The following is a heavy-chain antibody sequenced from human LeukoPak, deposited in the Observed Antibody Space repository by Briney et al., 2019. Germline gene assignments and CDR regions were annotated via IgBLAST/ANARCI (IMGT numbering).Heavy chain of an antibody. D-gene: IGHD6-6*01. CDR2: TYYRSKWYN. V-gene: IGHV6-1*01. CDR3: AREYSSSSNYYYYYMDF. Sequence: SQTLSLTCAISGDSVSSNSAAWNWIMQSPSRGVEWLGRTYYRSKWYNDYAVSVKSRITINPDTSKNQFSLQLNSVTPEDTAVYYCAREYSSSSNYYYYYMDFWGKGTTVTVSS. J-gene: IGHJ6*03. CDR1: GDSVSSNSAA.